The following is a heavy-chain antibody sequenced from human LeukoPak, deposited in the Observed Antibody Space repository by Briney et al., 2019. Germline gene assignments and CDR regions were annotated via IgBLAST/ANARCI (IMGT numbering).Heavy chain of an antibody. V-gene: IGHV3-30*02. J-gene: IGHJ4*02. Sequence: GGSLRLSCAASGFTFSSYDMHWVRQAPGKGLLWLAFIRYDGSTKYYADSVKGRFTIARDNSKNTLYLQMNSLRAEDTAVYYCAKQKGYCSGGSCNPFDYWGQGTLVTDSS. CDR2: IRYDGSTK. D-gene: IGHD2-15*01. CDR1: GFTFSSYD. CDR3: AKQKGYCSGGSCNPFDY.